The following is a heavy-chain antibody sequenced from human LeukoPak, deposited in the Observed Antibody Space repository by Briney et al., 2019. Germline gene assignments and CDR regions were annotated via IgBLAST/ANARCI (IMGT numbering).Heavy chain of an antibody. Sequence: GGSLRLSCAASGFTFDDYAMHWVRQAPGKGLEWVSLISGDGGSTYYADSVKGRFTISRDNSKNSLYLQMNSLRAEDTALYYCARDIAVAGKTYYFDYWGQGTLVTVSS. CDR1: GFTFDDYA. J-gene: IGHJ4*02. CDR3: ARDIAVAGKTYYFDY. D-gene: IGHD6-19*01. CDR2: ISGDGGST. V-gene: IGHV3-43*02.